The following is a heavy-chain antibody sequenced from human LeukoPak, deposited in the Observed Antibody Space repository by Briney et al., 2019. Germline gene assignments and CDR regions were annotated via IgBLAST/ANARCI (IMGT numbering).Heavy chain of an antibody. CDR1: GGSISSGGYS. D-gene: IGHD4-17*01. J-gene: IGHJ4*02. CDR2: IYHSGST. Sequence: PSETLFLTCAVSGGSISSGGYSWSWIRQPPGKGLEWIGYIYHSGSTYYNPSLKSRVTISVDRSKNQFSLKLSSVTAADTAVYYCARAIGDDYGDYFDYWGQGTLVTVSS. V-gene: IGHV4-30-2*01. CDR3: ARAIGDDYGDYFDY.